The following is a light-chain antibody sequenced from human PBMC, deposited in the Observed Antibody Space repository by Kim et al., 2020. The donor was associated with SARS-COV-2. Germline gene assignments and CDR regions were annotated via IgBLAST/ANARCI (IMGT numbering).Light chain of an antibody. Sequence: EIVMTQSPATLSLSPGERATLSCRASRSVSSHLAWYQQKPGQGPRLLIYGASTRATGVPDRFSGSGSGTDFTLTISSLQSEDFAVYYCQHYVTWPLPFGGGTKVDIK. V-gene: IGKV3-15*01. CDR2: GAS. CDR3: QHYVTWPLP. J-gene: IGKJ4*01. CDR1: RSVSSH.